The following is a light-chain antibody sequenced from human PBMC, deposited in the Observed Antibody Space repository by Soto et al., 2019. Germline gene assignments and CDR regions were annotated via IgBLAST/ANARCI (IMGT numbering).Light chain of an antibody. V-gene: IGKV1-39*01. CDR3: QQSYGTPPENT. CDR1: QSISSY. J-gene: IGKJ5*01. CDR2: AAS. Sequence: DIQMTQSPSSLSASVGDRVTITCRASQSISSYLNWYQQKPGKAPKLMIYAASSLQSGVPSRFSGSGSGTAFTLTISSLQPEDFATYYYQQSYGTPPENTFGQGTRLEIK.